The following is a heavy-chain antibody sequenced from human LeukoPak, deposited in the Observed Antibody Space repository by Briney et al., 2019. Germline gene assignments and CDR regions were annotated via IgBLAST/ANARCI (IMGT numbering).Heavy chain of an antibody. Sequence: GASVKVSCKASGYTFTGYYMHWVRQAPGQGLEWMGWINPDSGGTNYAQKFQDRVTMTRDTSMDSAYMELSRRRSDDTAVYYCARDRNVGDIAPKGRGMDVWGRGTTVTVSS. CDR2: INPDSGGT. V-gene: IGHV1-2*02. CDR1: GYTFTGYY. J-gene: IGHJ6*02. D-gene: IGHD5-12*01. CDR3: ARDRNVGDIAPKGRGMDV.